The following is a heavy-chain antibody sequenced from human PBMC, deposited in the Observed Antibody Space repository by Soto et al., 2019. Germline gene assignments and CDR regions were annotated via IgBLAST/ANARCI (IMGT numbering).Heavy chain of an antibody. CDR1: GFTFDDYT. CDR2: ISWDGGST. Sequence: EVQLVESGGVVVQPGGSLRLSFAASGFTFDDYTMHWVRQAPGKGLEWVSLISWDGGSTYYADSVKGRFTISRDNSKNSLYLQMNSLRTEDTALYYCAKDITTWELHDAFDIWGQGTMVTVSS. J-gene: IGHJ3*02. D-gene: IGHD1-26*01. V-gene: IGHV3-43*01. CDR3: AKDITTWELHDAFDI.